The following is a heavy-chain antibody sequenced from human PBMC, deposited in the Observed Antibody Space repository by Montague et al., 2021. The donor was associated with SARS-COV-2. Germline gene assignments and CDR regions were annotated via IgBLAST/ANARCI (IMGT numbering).Heavy chain of an antibody. Sequence: SLSLSLAASGFTFSSYEMNWVRQAPGKGLEWVSYISSSGSTIYYADSVKGRFTISRDNAKNSPYLQMNSLRVEDTAVYYCARGASDWLLWGYGMDVWGQGTTVTVSS. D-gene: IGHD3/OR15-3a*01. CDR3: ARGASDWLLWGYGMDV. V-gene: IGHV3-48*03. CDR1: GFTFSSYE. CDR2: ISSSGSTI. J-gene: IGHJ6*02.